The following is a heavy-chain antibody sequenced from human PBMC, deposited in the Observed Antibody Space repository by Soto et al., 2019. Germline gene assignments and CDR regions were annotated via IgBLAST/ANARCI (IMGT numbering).Heavy chain of an antibody. CDR1: GGSISSGGYY. J-gene: IGHJ4*02. Sequence: SETLSLTCTVSGGSISSGGYYWSWIRQHPGKGLEWIGYIYYSGSTYYNPSLKSRVTISVDTSKNQFSLKLSSVTAADTAIYYCARGPVVTPFVDYWGQGTLVTVSS. CDR3: ARGPVVTPFVDY. D-gene: IGHD2-21*02. V-gene: IGHV4-31*03. CDR2: IYYSGST.